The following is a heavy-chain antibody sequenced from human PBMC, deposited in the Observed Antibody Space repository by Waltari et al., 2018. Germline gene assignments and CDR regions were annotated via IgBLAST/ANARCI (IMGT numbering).Heavy chain of an antibody. J-gene: IGHJ4*02. V-gene: IGHV1-69*01. CDR3: ARTPPLGYCSSTSCYIFDY. D-gene: IGHD2-2*02. Sequence: QVQLVQSGAEVKKPGSSVKVSCKASGGTFSSYAISWVRQAPGQGLEWMGGIIPIFGTANYAQKFQGRVTITADESTSTAYMELSSLRSEDTAVYYCARTPPLGYCSSTSCYIFDYWGQGTLVTVSS. CDR2: IIPIFGTA. CDR1: GGTFSSYA.